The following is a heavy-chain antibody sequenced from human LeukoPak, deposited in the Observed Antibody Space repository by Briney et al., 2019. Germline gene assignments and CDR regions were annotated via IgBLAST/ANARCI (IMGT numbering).Heavy chain of an antibody. CDR3: ARGRGYYFDY. V-gene: IGHV3-13*01. CDR2: IGTAGDT. Sequence: PGGSLRLSCAASGFTFSSYDMHWVRQTTGKGLEWVSAIGTAGDTFYPGSVKDRFTISRENAKSSLYLQVNSLRAGDTAVYYCARGRGYYFDYWGQGALVTVSS. D-gene: IGHD3-10*01. J-gene: IGHJ4*02. CDR1: GFTFSSYD.